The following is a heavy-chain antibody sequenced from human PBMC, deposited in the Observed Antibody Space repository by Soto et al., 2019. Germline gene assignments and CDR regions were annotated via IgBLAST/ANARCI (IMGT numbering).Heavy chain of an antibody. V-gene: IGHV3-23*01. CDR2: VSGSGGRT. CDR1: GFNFSSYA. Sequence: GGSLRLSCAASGFNFSSYAMSWVRQAPGKGLEWVSAVSGSGGRTYYADSVKGRFTISRDNSKNTLYVEMNSLRAEDTAVYYCAKVRYCSSTSCYGDWFDPWGQGTLVTVSS. CDR3: AKVRYCSSTSCYGDWFDP. D-gene: IGHD2-2*01. J-gene: IGHJ5*02.